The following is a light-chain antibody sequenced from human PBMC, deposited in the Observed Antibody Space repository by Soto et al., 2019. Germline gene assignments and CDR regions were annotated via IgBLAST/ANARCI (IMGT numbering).Light chain of an antibody. CDR2: EAN. CDR3: CSYASRDTYV. Sequence: SALTQPASVSGSPGQSITISCTGTSSDVGSYNLVSWYQQHPGKAPKLIIYEANKRPSGISNRFSGSESGNTASLTISGLQPEDEADYYCCSYASRDTYVFGTGTKVTVL. V-gene: IGLV2-23*01. J-gene: IGLJ1*01. CDR1: SSDVGSYNL.